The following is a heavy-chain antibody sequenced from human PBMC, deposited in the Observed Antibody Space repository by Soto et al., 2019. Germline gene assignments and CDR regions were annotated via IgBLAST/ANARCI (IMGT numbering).Heavy chain of an antibody. V-gene: IGHV3-33*01. CDR1: GFTFSSYG. CDR2: IWYDGSNK. CDR3: ARDRRKEGIAVAGTFDY. D-gene: IGHD6-19*01. Sequence: GGSLRLSCAASGFTFSSYGMHWVRQAPGKGLEWVAVIWYDGSNKYYADSVKGRFTISRDNSKNTLYLQMNSLRAEDTAVYYCARDRRKEGIAVAGTFDYWGQGTLVTVSS. J-gene: IGHJ4*02.